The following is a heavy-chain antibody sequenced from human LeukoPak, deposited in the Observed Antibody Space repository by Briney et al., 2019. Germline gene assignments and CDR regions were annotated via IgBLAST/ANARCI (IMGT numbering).Heavy chain of an antibody. J-gene: IGHJ3*02. V-gene: IGHV4-59*01. CDR1: GGSISSYY. CDR3: AKESITMVRGVKTGDAFDI. D-gene: IGHD3-10*01. Sequence: SETLSLTCTVSGGSISSYYWSWIRQPPGKGLEWIGYIYYSGSTSYNPSLKSRVTISVDTSKNQFSLKLSSVTAADTAVYYCAKESITMVRGVKTGDAFDIWGQGTMVTVSS. CDR2: IYYSGST.